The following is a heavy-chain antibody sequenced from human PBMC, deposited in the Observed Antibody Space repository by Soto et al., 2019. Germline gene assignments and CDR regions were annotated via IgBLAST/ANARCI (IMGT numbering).Heavy chain of an antibody. CDR2: INPAEGYT. D-gene: IGHD2-21*02. Sequence: QVQLVQSGAEVKKPGASVKVSCKASGYTFTAYHLHWVRQAHGQGPEWVGTINPAEGYTTYGQKLQGRRTLTTDTSTSTLYMELSSIRPDDTAIYYCASAFVVVTSATVAFDIWGQGTLVTVSS. CDR3: ASAFVVVTSATVAFDI. V-gene: IGHV1-46*04. CDR1: GYTFTAYH. J-gene: IGHJ3*02.